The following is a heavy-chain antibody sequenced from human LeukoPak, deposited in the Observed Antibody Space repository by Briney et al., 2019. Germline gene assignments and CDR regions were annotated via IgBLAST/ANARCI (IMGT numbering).Heavy chain of an antibody. J-gene: IGHJ4*02. CDR1: GGSISGYY. D-gene: IGHD6-19*01. CDR2: IYHNGGT. CDR3: ARHLRAVAGGRYFDY. V-gene: IGHV4-59*08. Sequence: SETLSLTCSVSGGSISGYYWSWIRQPPGKGLEWIGYIYHNGGTNYNPSLQSPLTLSIDTSKNQFSLKLSSVTDADTAVYYCARHLRAVAGGRYFDYWGQGTQVTVSS.